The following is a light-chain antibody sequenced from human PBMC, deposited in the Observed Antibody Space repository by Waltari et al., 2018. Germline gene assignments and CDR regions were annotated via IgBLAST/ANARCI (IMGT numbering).Light chain of an antibody. CDR2: KAS. J-gene: IGKJ1*01. CDR1: QSIGYW. CDR3: QQYQTDPWT. V-gene: IGKV1-5*03. Sequence: DIQMTQSPSTRSASVGDRVTITCRASQSIGYWLAWYQQKPGKVPKLIIYKASNLESGVPSRFSVSGSGTDFSLTINGLLPDDFATYYCQQYQTDPWTFGQGTKVEVK.